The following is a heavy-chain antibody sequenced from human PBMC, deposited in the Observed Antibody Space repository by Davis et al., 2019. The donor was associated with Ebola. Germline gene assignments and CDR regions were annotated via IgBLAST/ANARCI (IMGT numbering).Heavy chain of an antibody. CDR1: GDTFSSYA. D-gene: IGHD2-2*02. Sequence: LVKVSCKASGDTFSSYAISWVRQAPGQGLEWMGGFIPILGIANYAQKFQGRVTITADESTNAAYMELSSLRSEDTAVYYCARAQYTTPLVYYYYYMDVWGKGTTVTVSS. CDR3: ARAQYTTPLVYYYYYMDV. J-gene: IGHJ6*03. CDR2: FIPILGIA. V-gene: IGHV1-69*10.